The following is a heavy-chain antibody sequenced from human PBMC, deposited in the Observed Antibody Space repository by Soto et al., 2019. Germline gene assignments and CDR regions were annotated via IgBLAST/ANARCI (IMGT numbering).Heavy chain of an antibody. CDR2: FSGSADKT. D-gene: IGHD1-26*01. Sequence: EVQLLESGGGLVQPGGSLRLSCAASGFTFSSCAMGWVRQTPGKGLERVSAFSGSADKTFYADSVKGRFTISRDNSKNTVYLQMNSLRAEDTAIYYCTKATGVAYYVTDNWGQGTLVTVSS. V-gene: IGHV3-23*01. J-gene: IGHJ4*02. CDR1: GFTFSSCA. CDR3: TKATGVAYYVTDN.